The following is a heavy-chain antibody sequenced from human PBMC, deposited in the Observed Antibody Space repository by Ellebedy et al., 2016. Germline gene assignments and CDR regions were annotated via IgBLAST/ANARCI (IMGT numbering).Heavy chain of an antibody. D-gene: IGHD3-16*01. CDR1: GFTFSSYG. J-gene: IGHJ4*02. CDR3: AKDDAPVDGGFDY. Sequence: GESLKISXAASGFTFSSYGMHWVRQAPGKGLEWVAVISYDGSNKYYADSVKGRFTISRDNSKNTLYLQMNSLRAEDTAVYYCAKDDAPVDGGFDYWGQGTLVTVSS. V-gene: IGHV3-30*18. CDR2: ISYDGSNK.